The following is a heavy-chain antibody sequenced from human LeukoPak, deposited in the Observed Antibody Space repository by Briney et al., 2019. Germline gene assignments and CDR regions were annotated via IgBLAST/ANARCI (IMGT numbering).Heavy chain of an antibody. Sequence: GGSLRLSCAASGFTFSSYEMNWVRQAPGKGLEWVSYISSSGSTIYYADSVKGRFTISRDNAKNSLFLQMNSLRAEDTAVYYCATSQGSWPDYFDYWGQGTLVTVSS. CDR3: ATSQGSWPDYFDY. J-gene: IGHJ4*01. CDR1: GFTFSSYE. V-gene: IGHV3-48*03. CDR2: ISSSGSTI. D-gene: IGHD6-13*01.